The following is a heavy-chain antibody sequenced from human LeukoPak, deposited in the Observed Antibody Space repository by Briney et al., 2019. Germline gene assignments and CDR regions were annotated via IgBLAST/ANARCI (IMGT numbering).Heavy chain of an antibody. Sequence: GASVSVSCKASGYTFTGYYMHWVRQAPGQGLEWMGWINPNSGGTNYAQKFQGRVTMTRDTSISTAYMELSRLTSDDTAVYYCATYSGSYSSDFDYWGQGTLVTVSS. J-gene: IGHJ4*02. CDR2: INPNSGGT. V-gene: IGHV1-2*02. D-gene: IGHD1-26*01. CDR3: ATYSGSYSSDFDY. CDR1: GYTFTGYY.